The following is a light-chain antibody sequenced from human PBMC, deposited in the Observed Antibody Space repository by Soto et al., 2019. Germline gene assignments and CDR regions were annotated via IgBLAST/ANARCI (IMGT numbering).Light chain of an antibody. Sequence: SYELTQPPSVSVAPGQTARITCGGNNIGGKSVHWYQQKPGQAPVLVVYDDTDRPSGIPERFSGSNSGNTATLTISRVEAGDEADYYCQVWDSSSDHVIFGGGTKVTDL. J-gene: IGLJ2*01. CDR1: NIGGKS. V-gene: IGLV3-21*02. CDR2: DDT. CDR3: QVWDSSSDHVI.